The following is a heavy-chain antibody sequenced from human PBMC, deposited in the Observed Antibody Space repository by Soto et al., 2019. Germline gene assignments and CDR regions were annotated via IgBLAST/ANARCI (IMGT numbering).Heavy chain of an antibody. Sequence: SVKVSCKASGGNFSSYAISWVRQAPGQGLEWMGGIIPIFGTTNYAQKFQGRVTITADESTSTAYMELSSLRSEDTAMYYCAREVKLITIFGVVTPVYYFYGMDVWRQVTTVTVSS. CDR3: AREVKLITIFGVVTPVYYFYGMDV. CDR1: GGNFSSYA. J-gene: IGHJ6*02. V-gene: IGHV1-69*13. CDR2: IIPIFGTT. D-gene: IGHD3-3*01.